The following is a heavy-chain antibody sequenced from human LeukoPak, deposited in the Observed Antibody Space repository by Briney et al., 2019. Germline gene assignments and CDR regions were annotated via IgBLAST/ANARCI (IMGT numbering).Heavy chain of an antibody. Sequence: GGSLRLSCAASGFTFSSYAMSWVRQAPGKGLEWVSAISGSGGSTYYADSVKGRFTISRDNSKSTLYLQMNSLRAEDTAVYYCAKEFRDIVVVPAASPPFDYWGQGTLVTVSS. D-gene: IGHD2-2*01. V-gene: IGHV3-23*01. J-gene: IGHJ4*02. CDR3: AKEFRDIVVVPAASPPFDY. CDR1: GFTFSSYA. CDR2: ISGSGGST.